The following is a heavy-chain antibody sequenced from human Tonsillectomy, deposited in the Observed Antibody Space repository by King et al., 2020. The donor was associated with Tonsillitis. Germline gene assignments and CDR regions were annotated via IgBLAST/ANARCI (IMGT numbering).Heavy chain of an antibody. CDR1: GLTFANYG. Sequence: VQLVESGGGVVQPGTSLRLSCAASGLTFANYGMHWVRQAPGKGLEWVALIGYDASYENYADSVKGRFTISRDNSKNTLYLEMNSLRVEDTAVYYCAKDGIVLSDWYFDLWGRGTLVTVSS. J-gene: IGHJ2*01. V-gene: IGHV3-30*18. CDR3: AKDGIVLSDWYFDL. CDR2: IGYDASYE. D-gene: IGHD2-15*01.